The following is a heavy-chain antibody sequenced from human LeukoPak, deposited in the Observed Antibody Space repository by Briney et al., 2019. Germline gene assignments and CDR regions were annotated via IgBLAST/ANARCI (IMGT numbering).Heavy chain of an antibody. V-gene: IGHV5-51*01. CDR1: GSRFTSYW. Sequence: GESLKISCKGSGSRFTSYWIGWVRRMPGKGLEWMGIIYPGDSDTRYSPSFQGQVAISADKSISTAYLQWSSLKASDTAMYYCARRPCSGGSCYSDYWGQGTLVTVSS. J-gene: IGHJ4*02. CDR3: ARRPCSGGSCYSDY. CDR2: IYPGDSDT. D-gene: IGHD2-15*01.